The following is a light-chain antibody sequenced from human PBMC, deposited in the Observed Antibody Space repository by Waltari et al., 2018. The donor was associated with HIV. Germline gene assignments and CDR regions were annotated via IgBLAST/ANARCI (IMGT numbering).Light chain of an antibody. V-gene: IGKV2-28*01. CDR2: LNS. CDR1: QSLLTSDEYTC. Sequence: IVLTQSPLVLPVTRGEPASLSCRSSQSLLTSDEYTCLNWYLQKPGQSPRLLIFLNSNRASGVPDRFSGSRSGTDFTLRIARVEAEDVGIYYCMQTLQAPWTFGQGTKVE. CDR3: MQTLQAPWT. J-gene: IGKJ2*02.